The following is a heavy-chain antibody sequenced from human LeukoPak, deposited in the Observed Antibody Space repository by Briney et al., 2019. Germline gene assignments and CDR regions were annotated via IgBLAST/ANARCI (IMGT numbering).Heavy chain of an antibody. D-gene: IGHD3-10*01. J-gene: IGHJ6*03. CDR3: ARGRGALGYMDV. V-gene: IGHV3-48*03. CDR2: ISSSGSTI. CDR1: GFTFSSYE. Sequence: GGSLRLSCAASGFTFSSYEMNWVRQAPGKGLEWVSYISSSGSTIYYADSVKGRFTISRDNAKNSLYLQMNSLGVDDTAVYYCARGRGALGYMDVWGKGTTVTVSS.